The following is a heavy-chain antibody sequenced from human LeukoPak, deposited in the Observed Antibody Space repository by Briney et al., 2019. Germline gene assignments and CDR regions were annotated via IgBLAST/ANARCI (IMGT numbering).Heavy chain of an antibody. Sequence: GGSLRLSCAASGFTFSSYWMHWVRHAPGKGLVWVSRINTDGSSTSYADSVKGRFTISRDNAKNSLYLQMSSLRAEDTAVYYCVRDRGFGADDYWGQGTLVTVSS. J-gene: IGHJ4*02. D-gene: IGHD3-10*01. CDR2: INTDGSST. CDR1: GFTFSSYW. V-gene: IGHV3-74*01. CDR3: VRDRGFGADDY.